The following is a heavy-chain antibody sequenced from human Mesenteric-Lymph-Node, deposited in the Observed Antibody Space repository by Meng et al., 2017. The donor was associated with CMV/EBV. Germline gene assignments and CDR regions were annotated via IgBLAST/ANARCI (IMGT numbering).Heavy chain of an antibody. CDR1: GFTFTNYA. CDR2: ISSGSGYT. J-gene: IGHJ4*02. D-gene: IGHD1-26*01. V-gene: IGHV3-23*01. Sequence: SCAASGFTFTNYALTWVRQAPGKGLEWVSGISSGSGYTYYADSVKGRFTISRDNSKNTLYLQMNSLRAEDTAVYYCAKDHSWDSLYYFDYWGQGTLVTVSS. CDR3: AKDHSWDSLYYFDY.